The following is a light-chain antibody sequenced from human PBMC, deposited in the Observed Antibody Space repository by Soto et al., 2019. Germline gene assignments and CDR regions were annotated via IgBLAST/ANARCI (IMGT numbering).Light chain of an antibody. CDR2: DVS. V-gene: IGLV2-14*01. CDR1: SSDVGGYNY. Sequence: QSAVTQPASVSGSPGQSITISCTGTSSDVGGYNYVSWYQQHPGKAPKLMIYDVSNRPSGVSNRFSGSKSGNTASLTISGLQAEDEADYYCSSYTSSSTPWVFGGGTKVTVL. J-gene: IGLJ3*02. CDR3: SSYTSSSTPWV.